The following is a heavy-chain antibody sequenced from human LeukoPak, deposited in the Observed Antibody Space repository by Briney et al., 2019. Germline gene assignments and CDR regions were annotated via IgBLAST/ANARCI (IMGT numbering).Heavy chain of an antibody. V-gene: IGHV1-69*06. CDR1: GGTFSIYA. J-gene: IGHJ5*02. CDR2: IIPIFGTV. CDR3: ARDSAPERGLWFDP. D-gene: IGHD3-16*01. Sequence: SVKVSCKASGGTFSIYAISWVRQAPGQGLEWMGGIIPIFGTVNYAQKFQGRVTITADKSTSTAYMELSSLRSEDTAVAYCARDSAPERGLWFDPWGQGTLVTVSS.